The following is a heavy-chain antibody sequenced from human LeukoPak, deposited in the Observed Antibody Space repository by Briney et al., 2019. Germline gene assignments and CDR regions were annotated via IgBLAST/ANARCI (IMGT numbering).Heavy chain of an antibody. V-gene: IGHV1-69*04. CDR2: IIPILGIA. CDR1: GGTFSSYP. J-gene: IGHJ3*02. Sequence: SVKVSCKASGGTFSSYPISWVRQAPGQGLEWMGRIIPILGIANYAQKFQGRVTITADKSTSTAYMELSSLRSEDTAVYYCARAMTPPDAFDIWGQGTMVTVSS. D-gene: IGHD3-22*01. CDR3: ARAMTPPDAFDI.